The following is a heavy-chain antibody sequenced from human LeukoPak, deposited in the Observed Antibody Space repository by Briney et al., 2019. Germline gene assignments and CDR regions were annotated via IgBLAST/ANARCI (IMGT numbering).Heavy chain of an antibody. CDR1: GFTVSSNY. Sequence: GGSLRLSCAASGFTVSSNYMSWVRQAPGKGLEWVSVIYSGGSTYYADPVKGRFTISRDNSKNTLYLQMNSLRAEDTAVYYCARDLHYYGSGSSTRPNYYYYGMDVWGKGTTVTVSS. J-gene: IGHJ6*04. CDR3: ARDLHYYGSGSSTRPNYYYYGMDV. D-gene: IGHD3-10*01. CDR2: IYSGGST. V-gene: IGHV3-53*01.